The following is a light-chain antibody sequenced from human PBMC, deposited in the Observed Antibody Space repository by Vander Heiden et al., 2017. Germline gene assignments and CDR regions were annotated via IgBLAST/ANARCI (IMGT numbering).Light chain of an antibody. CDR1: QSVSSS. CDR3: QQYKNWPPET. Sequence: EIVMTQSPATLSLSPGERATLSCRASQSVSSSLAWYQQKPGQAPRLLIYGASSRLTGIPARFSGSGSGTEFTLTISSLQSEDFAVYYCQQYKNWPPETFGHGTKVEIK. J-gene: IGKJ3*01. CDR2: GAS. V-gene: IGKV3D-15*01.